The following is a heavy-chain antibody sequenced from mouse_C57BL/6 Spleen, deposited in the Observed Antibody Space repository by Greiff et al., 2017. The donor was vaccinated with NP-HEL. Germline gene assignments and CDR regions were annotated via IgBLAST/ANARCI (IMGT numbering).Heavy chain of an antibody. CDR2: IYPGDGDT. CDR1: GYAFSSSW. D-gene: IGHD2-4*01. J-gene: IGHJ2*01. Sequence: QVQLQQSGPELVKPGASVKISCKASGYAFSSSWMNWVKQRPGKGLEWIGRIYPGDGDTNYNGKFKGKATLTADKSSSTAYMQLSSLTSEDSAVYFCARYDYEDCDYWGQGTTLTVSS. V-gene: IGHV1-82*01. CDR3: ARYDYEDCDY.